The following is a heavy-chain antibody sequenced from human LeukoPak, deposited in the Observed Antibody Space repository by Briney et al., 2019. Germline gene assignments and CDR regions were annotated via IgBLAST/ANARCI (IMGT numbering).Heavy chain of an antibody. Sequence: GGSLRLSCAASGFTFSSYWMHWVRQAPGKGLVWVSRINSDGSSTSYADSVEGRFTISRDNAKNTLYLQMNSLRAEDTAVYYCARVGRGYYDILTGYDYWGQGTLVTVSS. V-gene: IGHV3-74*01. CDR2: INSDGSST. J-gene: IGHJ4*02. D-gene: IGHD3-9*01. CDR3: ARVGRGYYDILTGYDY. CDR1: GFTFSSYW.